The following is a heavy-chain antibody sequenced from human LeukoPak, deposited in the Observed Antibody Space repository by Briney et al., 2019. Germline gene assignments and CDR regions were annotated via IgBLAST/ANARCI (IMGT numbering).Heavy chain of an antibody. CDR3: AKDQSEYSGTYYGRWFDP. V-gene: IGHV3-23*01. CDR2: IGGGGGST. D-gene: IGHD1-26*01. Sequence: QTGGSLRLSCAASGFTFSSYAMSWVRKAPGKGLEGVSIIGGGGGSTYYADSVKGRFTISRDNSKNTLYLQMNSLRAEDTAIYYCAKDQSEYSGTYYGRWFDPWGQGTLVTVSS. J-gene: IGHJ5*02. CDR1: GFTFSSYA.